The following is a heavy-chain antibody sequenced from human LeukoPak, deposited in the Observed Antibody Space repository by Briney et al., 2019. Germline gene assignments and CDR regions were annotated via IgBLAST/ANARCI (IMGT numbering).Heavy chain of an antibody. J-gene: IGHJ4*02. CDR2: INSDGSST. V-gene: IGHV3-74*01. Sequence: PGGSLRLSCAASGFTFSSYWMHWVRQAPGKGLVWVSRINSDGSSTSYADSVKGRFTISRDNAKNTLYLQMNSLRAEDTAEYYCARDQVDFGVVIIPVSIDYWGQGTLVTVSS. CDR3: ARDQVDFGVVIIPVSIDY. D-gene: IGHD3-3*01. CDR1: GFTFSSYW.